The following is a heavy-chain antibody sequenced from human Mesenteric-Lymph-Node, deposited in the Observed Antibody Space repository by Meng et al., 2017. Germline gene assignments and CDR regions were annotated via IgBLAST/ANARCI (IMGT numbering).Heavy chain of an antibody. D-gene: IGHD2-15*01. J-gene: IGHJ5*02. V-gene: IGHV4-30-4*01. CDR2: TSSSGSS. CDR3: GREPQGGLDP. CDR1: DGSISRGIFY. Sequence: QGHLQESCPLLLNPSHTRPLTSTVPDGSISRGIFYWTWIRQPPGKVLECIGYTSSSGSSYYNPSLKSRVIISHDSSKNQFSLHLNSVTAADTAVYYCGREPQGGLDPWGQGILVTVSS.